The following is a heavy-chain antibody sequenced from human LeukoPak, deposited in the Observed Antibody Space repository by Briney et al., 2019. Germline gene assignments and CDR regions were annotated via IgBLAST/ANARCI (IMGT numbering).Heavy chain of an antibody. Sequence: SGGSLRLSCAASGFTFSDFYMNWIRQAPGKGLEWVSYISSSGTTIYYADSVRGRFTISRDNAKNSLYLQMNSLRAEDTAVYYCARGDLWNWFDPWGQGTLVTVSS. V-gene: IGHV3-11*01. D-gene: IGHD3-10*01. CDR2: ISSSGTTI. CDR1: GFTFSDFY. J-gene: IGHJ5*02. CDR3: ARGDLWNWFDP.